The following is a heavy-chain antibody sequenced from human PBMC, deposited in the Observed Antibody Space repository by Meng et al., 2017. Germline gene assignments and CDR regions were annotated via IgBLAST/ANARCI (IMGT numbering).Heavy chain of an antibody. CDR3: AKDSYSGSGSYTWGTLDI. D-gene: IGHD3-10*01. CDR2: ISGNGGGT. Sequence: GGSLRLSCAASGFTFSSFAMSWVRQAPGKGLEWVSGISGNGGGTFYADSVKGRFSLSRDNSKNTLYLQMSSLRAEDTAVYYCAKDSYSGSGSYTWGTLDIWGQGSMVTVSS. V-gene: IGHV3-23*01. CDR1: GFTFSSFA. J-gene: IGHJ3*02.